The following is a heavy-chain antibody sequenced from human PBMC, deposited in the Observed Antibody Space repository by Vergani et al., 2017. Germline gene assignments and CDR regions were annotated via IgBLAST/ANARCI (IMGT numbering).Heavy chain of an antibody. CDR3: VRVADFYGLGSRLLDL. CDR2: TYYRSNWYN. J-gene: IGHJ5*02. Sequence: QVQLQQSGPGLVKPSQTLLLTCAISGDSVSSNSAAWNWIRQSPSRGLEWLGRTYYRSNWYNDYAVSVKSRITINPDTSKNQFSLKLNSVTAADTAVYYCVRVADFYGLGSRLLDLWGQGILVTVSS. V-gene: IGHV6-1*01. CDR1: GDSVSSNSAA. D-gene: IGHD3-10*01.